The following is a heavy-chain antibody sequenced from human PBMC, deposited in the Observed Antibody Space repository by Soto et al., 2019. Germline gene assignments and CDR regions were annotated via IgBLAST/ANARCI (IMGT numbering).Heavy chain of an antibody. CDR1: GFTFSSYG. CDR3: AKDHGAPRGGFDY. V-gene: IGHV3-30*18. Sequence: QVQLVESGGGVVQPGRSLRLSCAASGFTFSSYGMHWVRQAPGKGLEWVAVISYDGSNKYYADSVKGRFTISRDNSKNTLYLQMNSLRAEDTAVYYCAKDHGAPRGGFDYWGQGTLVTVSS. J-gene: IGHJ4*02. D-gene: IGHD4-17*01. CDR2: ISYDGSNK.